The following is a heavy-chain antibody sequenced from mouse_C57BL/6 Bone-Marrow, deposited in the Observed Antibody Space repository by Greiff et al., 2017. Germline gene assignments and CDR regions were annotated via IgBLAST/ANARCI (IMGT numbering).Heavy chain of an antibody. Sequence: EVQLQQSGPVLVKPGASVKMSCKASGYTFTDYYMNWVKQSHGKSLEWIGVINPYNGGTSYNQKFKGKAPLTVDKSSRTAYMELNSLTSADSAVYYCARSMITDLYWYFDVWGTGTTVTVSS. CDR1: GYTFTDYY. CDR3: ARSMITDLYWYFDV. D-gene: IGHD2-4*01. V-gene: IGHV1-19*01. CDR2: INPYNGGT. J-gene: IGHJ1*03.